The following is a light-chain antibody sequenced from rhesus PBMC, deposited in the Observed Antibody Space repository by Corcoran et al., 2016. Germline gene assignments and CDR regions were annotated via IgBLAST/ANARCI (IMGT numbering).Light chain of an antibody. J-gene: IGKJ1*01. V-gene: IGKV3-24*04. CDR2: GAA. CDR3: QQSSNLCT. CDR1: QSDGSY. Sequence: ETVVTQSPVTLSLSPGERATLSCRARQSDGSYLAWYQQKPGQAPRLLISGAARRATGIPDRFSGSGSGTDFTLPISSLGPIDVGVYFCQQSSNLCTFGQGTKVEIK.